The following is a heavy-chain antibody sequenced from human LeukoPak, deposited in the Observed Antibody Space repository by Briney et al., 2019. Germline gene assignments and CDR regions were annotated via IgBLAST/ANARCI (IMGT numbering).Heavy chain of an antibody. V-gene: IGHV4-59*01. CDR1: GGSISSYY. CDR3: ASAGYDSSGYPYYYNMDV. J-gene: IGHJ6*03. Sequence: SETLSLTCTVSGGSISSYYWSWIRQPPEKGLVWIGYIYYSGSTNYNPSLKSRVTISVDTSKNQFSLKLSSVTAADTAVYYCASAGYDSSGYPYYYNMDVWGKGTTVTVSS. D-gene: IGHD3-22*01. CDR2: IYYSGST.